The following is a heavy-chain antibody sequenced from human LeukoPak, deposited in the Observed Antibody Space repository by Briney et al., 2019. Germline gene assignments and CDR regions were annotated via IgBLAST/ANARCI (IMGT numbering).Heavy chain of an antibody. V-gene: IGHV4-39*01. Sequence: SETLSLTCTVSGGSITSNSYYWGWLRQPPGKGLEWIGSLYYTGSTYYNPSLKSRITISVDTSKNQFSLKLNFVTAADTAVYYCARQSPIDDFWSGYSSGSDYWGQGTLVTVSS. CDR1: GGSITSNSYY. CDR3: ARQSPIDDFWSGYSSGSDY. D-gene: IGHD3-3*01. CDR2: LYYTGST. J-gene: IGHJ4*02.